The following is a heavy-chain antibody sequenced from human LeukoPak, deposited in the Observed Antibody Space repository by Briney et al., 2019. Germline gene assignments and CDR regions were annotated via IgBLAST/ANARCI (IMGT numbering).Heavy chain of an antibody. CDR3: ARDEEDIVATIGNY. V-gene: IGHV4-59*01. J-gene: IGHJ4*02. D-gene: IGHD5-12*01. CDR1: GGSISSYY. CDR2: IYYSGST. Sequence: TSETLSLTCTVSGGSISSYYWSWIRQPPGKGLEWIGYIYYSGSTNYNPSLKSRVTISVDTSKNQFSLKLSSVTAADTAVYYCARDEEDIVATIGNYWGQGTLVTVSS.